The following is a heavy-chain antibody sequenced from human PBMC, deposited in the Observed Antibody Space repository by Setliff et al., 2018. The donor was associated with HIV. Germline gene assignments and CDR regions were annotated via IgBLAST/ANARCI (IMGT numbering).Heavy chain of an antibody. D-gene: IGHD5-12*01. J-gene: IGHJ4*02. CDR3: ARGGYSGYVLY. Sequence: SETLSLTCTVSGGSISSHYWSWIRQPPGKGLEWIGSIYYSGSTNYNPSLKSQVTISVDTSKNQFSLKLSSVTAADTAVYYCARGGYSGYVLYWGQGTLVTVSS. V-gene: IGHV4-59*11. CDR1: GGSISSHY. CDR2: IYYSGST.